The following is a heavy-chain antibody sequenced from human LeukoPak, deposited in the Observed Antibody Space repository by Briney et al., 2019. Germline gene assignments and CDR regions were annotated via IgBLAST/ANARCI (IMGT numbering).Heavy chain of an antibody. Sequence: GGSLRLSCEASGFIFNDYYMSWIRQAPGKGLEWISYISSSGDTIIYADSVKGRFTISRDNAKKSLYLQMNSLRVDDTAVYYCARAAGWFAPWGQGTLVTVSS. V-gene: IGHV3-11*01. CDR2: ISSSGDTI. CDR1: GFIFNDYY. J-gene: IGHJ5*02. CDR3: ARAAGWFAP.